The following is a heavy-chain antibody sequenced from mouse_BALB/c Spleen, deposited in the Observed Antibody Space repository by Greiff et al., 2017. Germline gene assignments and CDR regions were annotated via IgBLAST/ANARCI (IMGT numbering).Heavy chain of an antibody. J-gene: IGHJ4*01. CDR2: ISYDGSN. Sequence: DVKLQESGPGLVKPSQSLSLTCSVTGYSITSGYYWNWIRQFPGNKLEWMGYISYDGSNNYNPSLKNRISITRDTSKNQFFLKLNSVTTEDTATYYCARELRLRGDYWGQGTSVTVSS. D-gene: IGHD1-2*01. V-gene: IGHV3-6*02. CDR1: GYSITSGYY. CDR3: ARELRLRGDY.